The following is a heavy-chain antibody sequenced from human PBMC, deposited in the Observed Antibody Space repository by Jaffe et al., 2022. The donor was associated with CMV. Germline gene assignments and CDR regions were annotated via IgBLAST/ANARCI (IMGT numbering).Heavy chain of an antibody. CDR2: ISYDGSNK. CDR3: AKVRIAGPPVDYYYYGMDV. D-gene: IGHD6-13*01. J-gene: IGHJ6*02. Sequence: QVQLVESGGGVVQPGRSLRLSCAASGFTFSSYGMHWVRQAPGKGLEWVAVISYDGSNKYYADSVKGRFTISRDNSKNTLYLQMNSLRAEDTAVYYCAKVRIAGPPVDYYYYGMDVWGQGTTVTVSS. CDR1: GFTFSSYG. V-gene: IGHV3-30*18.